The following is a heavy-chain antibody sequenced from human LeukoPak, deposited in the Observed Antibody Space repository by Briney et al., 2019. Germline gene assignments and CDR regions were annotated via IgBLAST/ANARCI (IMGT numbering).Heavy chain of an antibody. Sequence: PGGSLRLSCAASGNYWMHLVRQVPGKGRVRVSHINSDGSWTSYADSVKGRFTISRDNANNFLYLQMDSLRAEDTALYYCARAYKDRSLAGKKEFFQHWGQGTLVTVSS. CDR2: INSDGSWT. CDR1: GNYW. D-gene: IGHD6-19*01. V-gene: IGHV3-74*01. CDR3: ARAYKDRSLAGKKEFFQH. J-gene: IGHJ1*01.